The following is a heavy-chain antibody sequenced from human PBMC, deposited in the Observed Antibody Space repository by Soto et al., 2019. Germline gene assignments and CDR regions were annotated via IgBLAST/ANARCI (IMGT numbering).Heavy chain of an antibody. D-gene: IGHD1-7*01. CDR3: GRHRRETRTYARPLDN. Sequence: PSETLSLTCTVSGGSISSYYWSWIRQPAGKGLEWIGSVCSSGTTYYNPSLKSRVTISVDTSNNQFSLSLTSVTAADTAVYFCGRHRRETRTYARPLDNWGQGILVTVSS. J-gene: IGHJ4*02. CDR2: VCSSGTT. V-gene: IGHV4-59*05. CDR1: GGSISSYY.